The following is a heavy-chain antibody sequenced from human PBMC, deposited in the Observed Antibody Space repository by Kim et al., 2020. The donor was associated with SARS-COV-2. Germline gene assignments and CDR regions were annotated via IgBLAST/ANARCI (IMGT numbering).Heavy chain of an antibody. CDR1: GFTFSSYG. Sequence: GGSLRLSCAASGFTFSSYGMHWVRQAPGKGLEWVAVISYDGSNKYYADSVKGRFTISRDNSKNTLYLQMNSLRAEDTAVYYCAKSDYYTVGWFDPWGQGTLVTVSS. CDR2: ISYDGSNK. CDR3: AKSDYYTVGWFDP. V-gene: IGHV3-30*18. D-gene: IGHD3-10*01. J-gene: IGHJ5*02.